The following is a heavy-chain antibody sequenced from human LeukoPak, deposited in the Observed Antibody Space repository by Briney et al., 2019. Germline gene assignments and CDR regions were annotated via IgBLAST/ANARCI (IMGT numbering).Heavy chain of an antibody. D-gene: IGHD3-16*01. CDR1: GFTFSSYA. CDR3: ARNQQLGGHSYYYYGMDV. Sequence: GGSLRLSCAASGFTFSSYAMSWVRQAPGKGLEWVSAISGSGGSTYYADSVKGRFTISRDNSKNTLYLQMNSLRAEDTAVYYCARNQQLGGHSYYYYGMDVWGQGTTVTVSS. CDR2: ISGSGGST. V-gene: IGHV3-23*01. J-gene: IGHJ6*02.